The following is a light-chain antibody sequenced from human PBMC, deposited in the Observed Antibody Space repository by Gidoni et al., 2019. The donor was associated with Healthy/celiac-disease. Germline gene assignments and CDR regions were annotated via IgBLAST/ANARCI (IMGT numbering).Light chain of an antibody. CDR2: DAS. V-gene: IGKV3-11*01. Sequence: EIVLTQSPATLSLSPGERATLSCRASQSVSSYLAWYQQKPGQAPRLLIYDASNRATGIPARFSGSGYGTDFTLTISSLEPEDFAVYYCQQRSNWPPTWTFXQXTKVEI. CDR1: QSVSSY. CDR3: QQRSNWPPTWT. J-gene: IGKJ1*01.